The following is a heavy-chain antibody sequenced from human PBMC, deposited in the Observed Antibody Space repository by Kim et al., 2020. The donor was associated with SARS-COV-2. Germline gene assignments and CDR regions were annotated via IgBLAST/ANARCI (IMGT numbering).Heavy chain of an antibody. J-gene: IGHJ6*02. V-gene: IGHV4-31*02. D-gene: IGHD2-8*01. Sequence: NPSLKSRVTISIDTSKNQFSLKLTSVTAADTAVYYCARDPEYAYYYYGMDVWGQGTTVTVSS. CDR3: ARDPEYAYYYYGMDV.